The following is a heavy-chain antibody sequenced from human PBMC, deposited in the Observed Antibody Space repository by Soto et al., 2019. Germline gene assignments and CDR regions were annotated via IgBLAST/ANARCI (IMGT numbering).Heavy chain of an antibody. Sequence: GGSLRLSCVVSGFTFSNAWMTWVRQAPGKGLEWVGRIKSKTDGGTTDYAAPVKGRFSISRDDSENTLYLQMNSLKTEDTAVYYCTIGSGGLEWSWGQGTLVTVSS. CDR2: IKSKTDGGTT. J-gene: IGHJ5*02. D-gene: IGHD3-3*01. CDR1: GFTFSNAW. CDR3: TIGSGGLEWS. V-gene: IGHV3-15*01.